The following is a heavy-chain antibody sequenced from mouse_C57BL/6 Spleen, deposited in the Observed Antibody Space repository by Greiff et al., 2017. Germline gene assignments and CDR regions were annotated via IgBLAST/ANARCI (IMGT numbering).Heavy chain of an antibody. Sequence: QVQLQQPGAELVKPGASVKLSCKASGYTFTSYWMPWVKQRPGQGLEWIGMIHPNSGSTNYNEKFKSKATLTVDKSSSTAYMQLSSLTSEDSAVYYCASDGYAWFAYWGQGTLVTVSA. CDR1: GYTFTSYW. CDR3: ASDGYAWFAY. D-gene: IGHD2-3*01. CDR2: IHPNSGST. V-gene: IGHV1-64*01. J-gene: IGHJ3*01.